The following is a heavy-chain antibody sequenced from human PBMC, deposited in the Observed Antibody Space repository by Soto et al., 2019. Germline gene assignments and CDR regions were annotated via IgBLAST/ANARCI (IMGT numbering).Heavy chain of an antibody. Sequence: VGSLRLSCAASGFTFSRYGMHWVRQAPGKGLEWVAVIWYDGSNKYYADSVKGRFTISRDNSKNTLYLQMNSLRAEDTAVYYCARELPNYDFWSGYPYYGMDVWGQGTTVTVSS. V-gene: IGHV3-33*01. CDR2: IWYDGSNK. CDR1: GFTFSRYG. J-gene: IGHJ6*02. D-gene: IGHD3-3*01. CDR3: ARELPNYDFWSGYPYYGMDV.